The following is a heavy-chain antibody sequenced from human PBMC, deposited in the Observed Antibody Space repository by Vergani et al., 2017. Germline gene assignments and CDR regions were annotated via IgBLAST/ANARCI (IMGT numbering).Heavy chain of an antibody. D-gene: IGHD5-18*01. CDR3: ARAPDTAMVGYYYYYMDV. V-gene: IGHV4-39*07. J-gene: IGHJ6*03. CDR2: IYYSGST. CDR1: GGSISSSSYY. Sequence: QLQLQESGPGLVKPSETLSLTCTVSGGSISSSSYYWGWIRQPPGKGLEWIGSIYYSGSTYYNPSLKSRVTISVDTSKNQFSLKLSSVTAADTAVYYCARAPDTAMVGYYYYYMDVWGKGTTVTVSS.